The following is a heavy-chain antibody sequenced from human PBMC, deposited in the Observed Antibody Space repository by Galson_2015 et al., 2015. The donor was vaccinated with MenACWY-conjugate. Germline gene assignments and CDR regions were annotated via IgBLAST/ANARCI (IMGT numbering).Heavy chain of an antibody. V-gene: IGHV3-23*01. CDR1: GFTFSSYA. CDR3: AKERGFIAAAGTDYFDY. D-gene: IGHD6-13*01. CDR2: ISGSGGST. J-gene: IGHJ4*02. Sequence: SLRLSCAASGFTFSSYAMSWVRQAPGKGLEWVSAISGSGGSTYYADSVKGRFTISRDNSKNTLYLQMNSLRAEDTAVYYCAKERGFIAAAGTDYFDYWGQGTLVPVSS.